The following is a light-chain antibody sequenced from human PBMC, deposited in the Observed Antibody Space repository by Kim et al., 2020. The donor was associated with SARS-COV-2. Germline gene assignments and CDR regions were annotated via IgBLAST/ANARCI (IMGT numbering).Light chain of an antibody. CDR1: QSISSW. V-gene: IGKV1-5*03. CDR2: KAS. J-gene: IGKJ1*01. CDR3: QQYNSYPWT. Sequence: DIQMTQSPSTLSASVGDRVTITCRASQSISSWLAWYQQKPGKAPKLLIYKASSLESGVPSRFSGSGSGTEFTLTISSLQPDDFATYYCQQYNSYPWTFGQGPRWIS.